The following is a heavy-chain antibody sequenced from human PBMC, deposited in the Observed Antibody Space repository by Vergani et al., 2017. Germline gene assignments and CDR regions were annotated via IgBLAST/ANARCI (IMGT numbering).Heavy chain of an antibody. CDR3: AEDLLGYCSGGSCYSPFDR. CDR2: ISYDGSNK. J-gene: IGHJ4*02. D-gene: IGHD2-15*01. V-gene: IGHV3-30*18. CDR1: GFTLSSYG. Sequence: QVQLVESGGGVVQPGRSLRLSCAASGFTLSSYGMHWVRQAPGEGMEWVAVISYDGSNKYYADPVKGRFTISRDNYKNTLYLQMNSLRAEDTAVYYCAEDLLGYCSGGSCYSPFDRWGQGTLVTVSS.